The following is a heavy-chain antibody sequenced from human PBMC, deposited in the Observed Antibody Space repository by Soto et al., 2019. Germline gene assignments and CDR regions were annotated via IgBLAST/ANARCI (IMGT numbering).Heavy chain of an antibody. D-gene: IGHD3-3*01. CDR1: GYSFPSYW. CDR2: IYPGDSDT. J-gene: IGHJ6*02. Sequence: GESLKTSCKGSGYSFPSYWIGWVRQMPGKGLEWMGIIYPGDSDTRYSPSFQGQVTISADKSISTAYLQWSSLKASDTAMYYCARLGRFLEWVKPPPYGMDVWGQGTTVTVSS. V-gene: IGHV5-51*01. CDR3: ARLGRFLEWVKPPPYGMDV.